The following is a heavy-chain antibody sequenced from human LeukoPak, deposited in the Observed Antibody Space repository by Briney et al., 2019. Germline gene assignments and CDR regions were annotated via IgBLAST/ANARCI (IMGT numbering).Heavy chain of an antibody. Sequence: SETLSLTCTVSGGSISSYYWSWIRQPPGKGLEWIGYIYYSGSTNYNPSLKSRVTKSVDTSKNQFSLKLSSVTAADTAVYYCARHYGSSSYYYYYGMDVWGQGTTVTVSS. V-gene: IGHV4-59*08. J-gene: IGHJ6*02. CDR2: IYYSGST. CDR3: ARHYGSSSYYYYYGMDV. CDR1: GGSISSYY. D-gene: IGHD6-13*01.